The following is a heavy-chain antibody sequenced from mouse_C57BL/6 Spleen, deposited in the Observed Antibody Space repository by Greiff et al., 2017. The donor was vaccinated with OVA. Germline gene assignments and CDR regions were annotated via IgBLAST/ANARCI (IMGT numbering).Heavy chain of an antibody. CDR1: GYAFSSYW. J-gene: IGHJ4*01. D-gene: IGHD4-1*01. CDR2: IYPGDGDT. V-gene: IGHV1-80*01. CDR3: ARKETGTAMDY. Sequence: QVQLQQSGAELVKPGASVKISCKASGYAFSSYWMNWVKQRPGKGLEWIGQIYPGDGDTNYNGKFKGKATLTADKSSSTAYMQLSSLTSEDSAVYFCARKETGTAMDYWGQGTSVTVSS.